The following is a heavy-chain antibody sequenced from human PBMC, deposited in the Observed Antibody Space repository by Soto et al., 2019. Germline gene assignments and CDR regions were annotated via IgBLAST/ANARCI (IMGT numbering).Heavy chain of an antibody. CDR3: PTDRPDYAYFYY. CDR1: GFTFSNAW. V-gene: IGHV3-15*01. Sequence: GGSLRLSCAASGFTFSNAWMSWVRQAPGKGLEWVGRIKSKTDGGTTDYAAPVKGRFTISRDDSKNTLYLQMNSLKTEDTAVYYCPTDRPDYAYFYYWGQGTLVTVSS. D-gene: IGHD4-17*01. CDR2: IKSKTDGGTT. J-gene: IGHJ4*02.